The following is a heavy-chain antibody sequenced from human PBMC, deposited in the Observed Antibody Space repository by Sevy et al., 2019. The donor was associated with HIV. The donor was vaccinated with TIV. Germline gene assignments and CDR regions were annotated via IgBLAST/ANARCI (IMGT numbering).Heavy chain of an antibody. J-gene: IGHJ4*02. V-gene: IGHV1-24*01. D-gene: IGHD3-22*01. Sequence: ASVKVSCKVSGYTLTELSVHWVRQAPGKGLEWMATFDPEDDEKIYAQKFQGRVTMTEDTSTDTAYMELSSLRSEDTAVYYCATTKDYHDSSGYPFDYWGQGTLVTVSS. CDR3: ATTKDYHDSSGYPFDY. CDR2: FDPEDDEK. CDR1: GYTLTELS.